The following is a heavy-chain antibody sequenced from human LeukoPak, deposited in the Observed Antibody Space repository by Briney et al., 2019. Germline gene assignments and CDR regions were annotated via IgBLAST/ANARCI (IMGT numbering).Heavy chain of an antibody. CDR3: ASTPLRFIRGSYYYFDY. J-gene: IGHJ4*02. V-gene: IGHV4-39*07. D-gene: IGHD1-26*01. CDR2: IYYSGST. CDR1: GGSISSSSYY. Sequence: PSETLSLTCTVSGGSISSSSYYWGWIRQPPGKGLEWIGSIYYSGSTYYNPSLKSRVTISVDTSKNQFSLKLSSVTAADTAVYYCASTPLRFIRGSYYYFDYWGQGTLVTVSS.